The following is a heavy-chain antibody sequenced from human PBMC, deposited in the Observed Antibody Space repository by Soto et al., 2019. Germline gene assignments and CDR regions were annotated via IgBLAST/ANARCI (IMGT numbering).Heavy chain of an antibody. CDR2: IYYSGST. D-gene: IGHD5-18*01. V-gene: IGHV4-31*03. J-gene: IGHJ4*02. Sequence: PSETLSLTCTVSGGSISSGGYYWSWIRQHPGKGLEWIGYIYYSGSTYYNPSLKSRVTISVDTSKNQFSLKLSSVTAADTAVYYCARVGEVDTAMVDYWGQGTLVTVSS. CDR1: GGSISSGGYY. CDR3: ARVGEVDTAMVDY.